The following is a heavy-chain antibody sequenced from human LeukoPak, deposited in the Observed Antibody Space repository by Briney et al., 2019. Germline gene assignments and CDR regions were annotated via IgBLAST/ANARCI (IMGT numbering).Heavy chain of an antibody. CDR3: VRAGFAELSHYFYYHMDV. CDR1: GYTFTDKY. D-gene: IGHD1-14*01. J-gene: IGHJ6*02. V-gene: IGHV1-2*02. CDR2: INPNSGGI. Sequence: GASVKVSCKASGYTFTDKYVHWVRQAPGQGPEWMGWINPNSGGINYAQKFQGRVTMTRDTSISTAYMELRRLRADDTAVYYCVRAGFAELSHYFYYHMDVWAKGPRSPSP.